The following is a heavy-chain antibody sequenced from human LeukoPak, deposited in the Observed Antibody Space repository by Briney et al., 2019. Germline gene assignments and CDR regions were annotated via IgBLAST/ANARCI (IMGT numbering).Heavy chain of an antibody. D-gene: IGHD3-16*01. Sequence: SETLSLTCTVSGGSISNYYWTWIRQPPGKGLEWIGHIYYSGQTYYNLSLKSRVTISLNRSKKQFSLKLNSLTTADTAVYYCTRGAGWLIDYWGQGILVTVSS. J-gene: IGHJ4*02. CDR1: GGSISNYY. CDR3: TRGAGWLIDY. V-gene: IGHV4-59*01. CDR2: IYYSGQT.